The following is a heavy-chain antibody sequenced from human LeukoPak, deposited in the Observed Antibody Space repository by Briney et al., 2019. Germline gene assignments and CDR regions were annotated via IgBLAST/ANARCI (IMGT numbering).Heavy chain of an antibody. CDR3: ARAPSFGDYGGDS. D-gene: IGHD4-17*01. CDR2: ISAYSGDT. J-gene: IGHJ4*02. CDR1: GYNFTNYG. V-gene: IGHV1-18*01. Sequence: ASVKVSCKASGYNFTNYGISWVRQAPGQGLEWVGWISAYSGDTNYAQKLQGRLTMTTDTSPGTAYLELRSLTSADTAVYYCARAPSFGDYGGDSWGQGTLVTVSS.